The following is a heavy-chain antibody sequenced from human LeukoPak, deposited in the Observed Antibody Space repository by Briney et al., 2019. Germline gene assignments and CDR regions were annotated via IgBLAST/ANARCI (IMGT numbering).Heavy chain of an antibody. CDR3: ASTGEQYRNYAAVDY. Sequence: GGSLRLSCAASGFTFSSFSMNWVRQAPGKGLEWVSSISSSSSYIYYADSVKGRFTISRDNAKNSLYLQMNSLRAEDTAVYYCASTGEQYRNYAAVDYWGQGTLVTVSS. CDR1: GFTFSSFS. V-gene: IGHV3-21*01. D-gene: IGHD4-11*01. J-gene: IGHJ4*02. CDR2: ISSSSSYI.